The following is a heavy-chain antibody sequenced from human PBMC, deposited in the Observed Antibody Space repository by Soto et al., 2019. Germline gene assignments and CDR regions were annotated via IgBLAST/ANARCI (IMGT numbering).Heavy chain of an antibody. CDR3: ARDRLRRNKN. V-gene: IGHV3-48*02. CDR1: GFTFSSYG. D-gene: IGHD5-12*01. Sequence: GGSLRLSCAAPGFTFSSYGMHWVRQAPGKGLEWVSFISSSSSTTYYADSVKGRFTISRDNAKNSLYLQMNSLRDEDTAVYYCARDRLRRNKNWGQGTLVTVSS. CDR2: ISSSSSTT. J-gene: IGHJ4*02.